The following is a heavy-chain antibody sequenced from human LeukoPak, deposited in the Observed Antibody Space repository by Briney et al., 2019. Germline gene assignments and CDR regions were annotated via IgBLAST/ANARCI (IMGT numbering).Heavy chain of an antibody. V-gene: IGHV4-30-4*08. J-gene: IGHJ6*03. CDR1: GGSISSGDYY. CDR2: VYYSEST. D-gene: IGHD1-26*01. Sequence: SQTLSLTCTVSGGSISSGDYYWSWIRQPPGKGLEWIGHVYYSESTYYNPFLKSRVTISVDTSKNQFSLKLSSVTAADTAVYYCARRFVGATDYYYMDVWGKGTTVTVSS. CDR3: ARRFVGATDYYYMDV.